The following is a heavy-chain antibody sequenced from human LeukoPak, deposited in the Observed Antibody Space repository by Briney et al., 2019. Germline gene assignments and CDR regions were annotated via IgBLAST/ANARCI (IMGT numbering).Heavy chain of an antibody. CDR1: GFTFSSYA. D-gene: IGHD5-18*01. CDR3: ARSGYSYGFTDY. J-gene: IGHJ4*02. V-gene: IGHV3-64*01. Sequence: GGSLRLSCAASGFTFSSYAMHWVRQAPGKGLEYVSAISSNGGSTYYANSVKGRFTISRDNSKNTLYLQMGSLRAEDTAVYYCARSGYSYGFTDYWGQGTLVTVSS. CDR2: ISSNGGST.